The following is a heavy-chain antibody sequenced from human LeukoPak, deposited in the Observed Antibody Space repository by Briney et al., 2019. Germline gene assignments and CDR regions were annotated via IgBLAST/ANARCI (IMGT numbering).Heavy chain of an antibody. CDR3: AREIPTGVRFDP. V-gene: IGHV4-61*02. J-gene: IGHJ5*02. CDR1: GASIASGSYH. D-gene: IGHD7-27*01. CDR2: ISAGGRT. Sequence: SETLSLTCAISGASIASGSYHWDWIRQPAGSRPEYIGRISAGGRTNYNPSLKSRLTISMDTSKNHVSLRLSSVTAADTAVYYCAREIPTGVRFDPWGQGTLVTVSS.